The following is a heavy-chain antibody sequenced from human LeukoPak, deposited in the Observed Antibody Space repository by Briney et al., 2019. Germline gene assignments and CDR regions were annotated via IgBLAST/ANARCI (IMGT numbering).Heavy chain of an antibody. CDR1: GFTFSNVW. CDR3: TAELTQLFDF. Sequence: KPGGSLRLSCAASGFTFSNVWMSWVRQVPGKGLEWVGRIKSKTDGGTAEYTAPVRSRFTISRDDAKNTLYLQMNSLKTKDTAVYYCTAELTQLFDFWGQGTLVTVSS. CDR2: IKSKTDGGTA. J-gene: IGHJ4*02. D-gene: IGHD5-18*01. V-gene: IGHV3-15*01.